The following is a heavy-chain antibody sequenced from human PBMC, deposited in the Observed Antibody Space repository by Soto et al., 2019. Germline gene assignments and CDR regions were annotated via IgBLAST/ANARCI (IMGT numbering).Heavy chain of an antibody. CDR3: ARNPFVFGYSSSCYMI. D-gene: IGHD6-13*01. CDR2: ISYDGSNK. CDR1: RFTFSSYA. V-gene: IGHV3-30-3*01. J-gene: IGHJ3*02. Sequence: GGSLRLSCAASRFTFSSYAMHWVRQAPGKGLEWVAVISYDGSNKYYADSVKGRFTISRDNSKNTLYLQMNSLRAEDTAVYYCARNPFVFGYSSSCYMIWGQGTMVTVSS.